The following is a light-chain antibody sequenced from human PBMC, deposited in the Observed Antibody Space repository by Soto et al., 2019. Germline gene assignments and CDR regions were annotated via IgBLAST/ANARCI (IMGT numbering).Light chain of an antibody. CDR2: DVS. CDR3: SSYTSSSPAIV. Sequence: QYVLTQPASVSGSPGQSITISCTGTSSDVGGYNYVSWYQQHPGKAPKLMIYDVSNRPSGVSNRFSGSKSGNTASLTISGLQAGDEADYYCSSYTSSSPAIVFGTGTKVTVL. CDR1: SSDVGGYNY. J-gene: IGLJ1*01. V-gene: IGLV2-14*01.